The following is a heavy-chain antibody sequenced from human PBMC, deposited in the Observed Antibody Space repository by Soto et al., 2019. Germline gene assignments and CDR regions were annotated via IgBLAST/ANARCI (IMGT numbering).Heavy chain of an antibody. V-gene: IGHV2-26*01. CDR2: IFSNDAK. Sequence: QVTLKESGPVLVNPTETLTLTCTVSGFSLRNTRMGVSWIRQSPGKALEWLAHIFSNDAKSYSPSLKSRLAISRDTSKSQVVLTMTNVASVDTATYYCARSLYVYYVDWYFARWRRGTQVTVSS. D-gene: IGHD4-17*01. CDR1: GFSLRNTRMG. CDR3: ARSLYVYYVDWYFAR. J-gene: IGHJ2*01.